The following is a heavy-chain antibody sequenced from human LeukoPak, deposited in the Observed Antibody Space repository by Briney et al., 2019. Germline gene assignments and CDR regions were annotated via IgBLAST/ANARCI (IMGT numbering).Heavy chain of an antibody. J-gene: IGHJ6*02. CDR2: ISGDGDYT. CDR1: GFTFDDSA. Sequence: PGGSLRLSCAASGFTFDDSAMHWVRQAPGKGLEWVSLISGDGDYTYYADSVKGRFTTSRDNSKNSLYLQMNSLKTEDTALYYCAKDRLPGGIAVAGADDGLDVWGQGTTVTVSS. CDR3: AKDRLPGGIAVAGADDGLDV. D-gene: IGHD6-19*01. V-gene: IGHV3-43*02.